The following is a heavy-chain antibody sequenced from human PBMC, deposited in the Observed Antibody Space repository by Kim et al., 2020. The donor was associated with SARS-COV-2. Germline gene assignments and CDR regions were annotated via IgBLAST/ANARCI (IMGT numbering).Heavy chain of an antibody. D-gene: IGHD6-13*01. J-gene: IGHJ3*02. V-gene: IGHV3-33*05. Sequence: GGSLRLSCAASGFTFSSYGMHWVRQAPGKGLEWVAVISYDGSNKYYADSVKGRFTISRDNSKNTLYLQMNSLRAEDTAVYYCANLPLEQQLVRGRAFDIWGQGTMVTVSS. CDR2: ISYDGSNK. CDR3: ANLPLEQQLVRGRAFDI. CDR1: GFTFSSYG.